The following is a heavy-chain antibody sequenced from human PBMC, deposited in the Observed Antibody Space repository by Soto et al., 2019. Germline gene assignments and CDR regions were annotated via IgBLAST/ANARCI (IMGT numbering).Heavy chain of an antibody. CDR2: ISSSSSYI. CDR3: ARDFAGFDAYYYYYYMDV. J-gene: IGHJ6*03. Sequence: GGSLRLSCAASGFTFSSYSMNWVRQAPGKGLEWVSSISSSSSYIYYADSVKGRFTISRDNAKNSLYLQMNSLRAEDTAVYYCARDFAGFDAYYYYYYMDVWGKGTTVTVSS. D-gene: IGHD3-10*01. CDR1: GFTFSSYS. V-gene: IGHV3-21*01.